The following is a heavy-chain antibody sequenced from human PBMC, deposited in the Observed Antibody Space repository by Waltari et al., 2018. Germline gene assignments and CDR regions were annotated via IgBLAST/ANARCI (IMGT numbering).Heavy chain of an antibody. J-gene: IGHJ4*02. Sequence: QVQLVQSGAEVKKPGSSVKVSCKASGGTFSSYTISWVRQAPGQGLEWMGRIIPILGIANYAQKFQGRVTITADKSTSTAYMELSSLRSEDTAVYYCARVGSGNSNDYWGQGTLVTVSS. D-gene: IGHD3-3*01. CDR3: ARVGSGNSNDY. CDR2: IIPILGIA. V-gene: IGHV1-69*02. CDR1: GGTFSSYT.